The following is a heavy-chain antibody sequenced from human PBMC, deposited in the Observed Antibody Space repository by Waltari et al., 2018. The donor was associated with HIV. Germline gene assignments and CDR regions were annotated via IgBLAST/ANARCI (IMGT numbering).Heavy chain of an antibody. CDR1: GGSISSSNW. CDR2: IYHSGST. J-gene: IGHJ3*02. V-gene: IGHV4-4*03. Sequence: QVHLQESGPGLVKPPGTLSPTCAVSGGSISSSNWWSWVRQPPGKGLEWIGEIYHSGSTNYNPSLKSRVTISEDQSKNQFSLKLSSVTAADTAVYYCARASSPRYGFDIWGQGTMVTVSS. CDR3: ARASSPRYGFDI. D-gene: IGHD2-2*01.